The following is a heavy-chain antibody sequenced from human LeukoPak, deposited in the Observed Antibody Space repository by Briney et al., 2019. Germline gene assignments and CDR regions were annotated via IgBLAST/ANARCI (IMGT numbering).Heavy chain of an antibody. CDR3: ARGGPQWLVLRKRFYFDS. CDR1: GYXFTSYY. J-gene: IGHJ4*02. CDR2: ISPSGGGT. V-gene: IGHV1-46*01. Sequence: ASVKVSCKSSGYXFTSYYIHWVRQAPGQGLEWMGLISPSGGGTGYAQNFQGRDTMTRDTSTSTVYMELSSLRSEDTAVYSCARGGPQWLVLRKRFYFDSWGQGTLVTVSS. D-gene: IGHD6-19*01.